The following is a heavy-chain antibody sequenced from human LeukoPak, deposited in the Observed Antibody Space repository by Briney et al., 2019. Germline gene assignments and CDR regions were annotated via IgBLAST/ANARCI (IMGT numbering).Heavy chain of an antibody. Sequence: ASVKVSCKASGYTFTSYYIHWVRQAPGQGLEWMGIINPSGGSTSYAQKFQGRVTMTRDTSTSTVYMELSSLRSEDTAVHYCAREAGTAMAPFGYWGQGTLVTVSS. CDR1: GYTFTSYY. J-gene: IGHJ4*02. V-gene: IGHV1-46*01. D-gene: IGHD5-18*01. CDR2: INPSGGST. CDR3: AREAGTAMAPFGY.